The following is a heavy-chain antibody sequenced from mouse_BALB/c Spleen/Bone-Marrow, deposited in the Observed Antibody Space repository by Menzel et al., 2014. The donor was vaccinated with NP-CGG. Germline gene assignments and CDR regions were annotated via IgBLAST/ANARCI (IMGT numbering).Heavy chain of an antibody. CDR2: ISSNGGIT. Sequence: DVKLVESGGGLVQPGGSLKLSCAASGFTFSNYGMSWVRQTPDKRLELVATISSNGGITYYPDSVKGRFTISRDNAKNTLYLQMSSLKSEDTAMYYCAKNQEAFDYWGQGTTLTVSS. CDR1: GFTFSNYG. CDR3: AKNQEAFDY. V-gene: IGHV5-6-3*01. J-gene: IGHJ2*01. D-gene: IGHD3-2*02.